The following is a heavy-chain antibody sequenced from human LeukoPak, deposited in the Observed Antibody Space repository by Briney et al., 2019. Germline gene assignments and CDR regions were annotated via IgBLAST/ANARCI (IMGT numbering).Heavy chain of an antibody. CDR1: GGSISSSNYY. Sequence: SETLSLTCTVSGGSISSSNYYWGWIRQPPGKGLEWIGRIYTSGSTTYNPSLKTRATMSVDTSKSQFSLNLMSVTAADTAVYYCTRDTGTTGAVKFDPWGQGTLVTVSS. J-gene: IGHJ5*02. V-gene: IGHV4-39*07. CDR2: IYTSGST. D-gene: IGHD4-17*01. CDR3: TRDTGTTGAVKFDP.